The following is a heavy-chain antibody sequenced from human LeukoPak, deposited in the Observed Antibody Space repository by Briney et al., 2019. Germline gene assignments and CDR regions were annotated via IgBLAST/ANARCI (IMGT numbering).Heavy chain of an antibody. CDR2: ISGSGNIT. J-gene: IGHJ4*02. V-gene: IGHV3-23*01. Sequence: GGSLRLSCAASGFTFGNYAMRWVRQAPGKGLEWVSGISGSGNITDYADSVKGRFTISRDNSRNALYLQMNSLRVEDTAVYYCAKVLSGAGVDYWGQGTLVTVSS. D-gene: IGHD6-13*01. CDR1: GFTFGNYA. CDR3: AKVLSGAGVDY.